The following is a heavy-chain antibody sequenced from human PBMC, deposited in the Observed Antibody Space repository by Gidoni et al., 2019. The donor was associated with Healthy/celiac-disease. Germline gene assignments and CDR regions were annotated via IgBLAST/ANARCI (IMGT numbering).Heavy chain of an antibody. CDR1: GFTFSRYS. V-gene: IGHV3-48*02. D-gene: IGHD3-3*01. CDR2: ISSSSSTI. J-gene: IGHJ4*02. CDR3: ATERITIFGVVPYYFDY. Sequence: EVQLVESGGGLVQPGGSLRHACAASGFTFSRYSMNWVRQAPGKGLEWVSYISSSSSTIYYADSVKGRFTISRDNAKNSLYLQMNSLRDEDTAVYYCATERITIFGVVPYYFDYWGQGTLVTVSS.